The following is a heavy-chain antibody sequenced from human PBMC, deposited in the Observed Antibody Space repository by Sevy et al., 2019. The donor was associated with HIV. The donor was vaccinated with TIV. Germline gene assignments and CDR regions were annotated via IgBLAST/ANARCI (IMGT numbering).Heavy chain of an antibody. CDR2: IIPIFGTA. Sequence: ASVKVSCKASGGTFSSYAISWVRQAPGQGLEWMGGIIPIFGTANYAQKFQGRVTITADESTSTAYMELSSLRAEDTAGYYCAGARGIAAAGYYFDYWGQGTLVTVSS. J-gene: IGHJ4*02. V-gene: IGHV1-69*13. CDR3: AGARGIAAAGYYFDY. CDR1: GGTFSSYA. D-gene: IGHD6-13*01.